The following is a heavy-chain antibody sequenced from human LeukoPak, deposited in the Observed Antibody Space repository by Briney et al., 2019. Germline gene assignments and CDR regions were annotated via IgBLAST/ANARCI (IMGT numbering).Heavy chain of an antibody. CDR2: IYYSGST. CDR1: GGSISSSSYY. Sequence: SETLSLTCTVSGGSISSSSYYWGWIRQPPGKGLEWIGSIYYSGSTYYNPSLKSRVTISVDTSKNQFSLKLSSVTAADTAVYYCARDEPTVTKDAFDIWGQGTMVTVSS. D-gene: IGHD4-17*01. J-gene: IGHJ3*02. CDR3: ARDEPTVTKDAFDI. V-gene: IGHV4-39*07.